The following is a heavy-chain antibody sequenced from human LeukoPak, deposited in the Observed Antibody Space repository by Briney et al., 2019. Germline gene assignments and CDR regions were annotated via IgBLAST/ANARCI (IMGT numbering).Heavy chain of an antibody. CDR3: AIVGIVVVMALDY. J-gene: IGHJ4*02. D-gene: IGHD3-22*01. CDR2: IYYSGST. V-gene: IGHV4-39*07. Sequence: PSETLSLTCTVSGGSISSSSYYWGWLRQPPGKGLEWIGSIYYSGSTYYNPSLKSRVTISVDTSKNQFSLKLSSVTAADTAVYYCAIVGIVVVMALDYWGQGTLVTVSS. CDR1: GGSISSSSYY.